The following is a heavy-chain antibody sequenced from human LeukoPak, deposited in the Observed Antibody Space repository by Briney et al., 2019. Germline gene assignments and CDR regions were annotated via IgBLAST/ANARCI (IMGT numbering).Heavy chain of an antibody. CDR3: ARAPGQGPE. CDR1: GFSLSSNS. CDR2: MSTRATYI. J-gene: IGHJ4*02. V-gene: IGHV3-21*06. D-gene: IGHD3-10*01. Sequence: GGSLRLSCAASGFSLSSNSMNRFRQAPGKGLEWVSSMSTRATYIHYADSVKGRFIMSRDNAKNSLYLQMNSLRAEDTAVYYCARAPGQGPEWGQGTLVTVSS.